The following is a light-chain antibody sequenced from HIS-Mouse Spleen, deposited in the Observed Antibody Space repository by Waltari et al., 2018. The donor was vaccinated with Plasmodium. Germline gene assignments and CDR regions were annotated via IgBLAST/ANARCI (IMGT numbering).Light chain of an antibody. CDR1: ALPKKS. CDR3: YSTDSSGNHRV. Sequence: SYELTQPPSVSVSPGQTARITCSGDALPKKSAYWYQQKSGQAPWLGIYEDSKRPSGIPERFSGSSSGTMATLTISGAQVEDEADYYCYSTDSSGNHRVFGGGTKLTVL. V-gene: IGLV3-10*01. CDR2: EDS. J-gene: IGLJ3*02.